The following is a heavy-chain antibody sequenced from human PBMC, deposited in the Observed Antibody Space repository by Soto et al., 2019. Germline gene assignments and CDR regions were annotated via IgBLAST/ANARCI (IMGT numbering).Heavy chain of an antibody. J-gene: IGHJ4*02. CDR2: IYYSGST. V-gene: IGHV4-59*01. CDR3: ARYSSSDFDY. D-gene: IGHD6-6*01. CDR1: GGSISSYY. Sequence: KTSETLSLTCTVSGGSISSYYWSWIRQPPGKGLEWIGYIYYSGSTNYNPSLKSRVTISVDTSKNQFSLKLGSVTAADTAVYYCARYSSSDFDYWGQGTLVTVSS.